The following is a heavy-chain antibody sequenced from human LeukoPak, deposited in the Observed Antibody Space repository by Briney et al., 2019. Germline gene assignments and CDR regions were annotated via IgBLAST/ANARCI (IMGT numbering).Heavy chain of an antibody. Sequence: GGSLRLSCAASGFTFSDYYMSWIRQAPGKGLEWVSYISSSGSTIYYADSVKGRFTISRDNAKNSLYLQMNSLRAEDTAVYYCAKVDTAMVRLYYYYYMDVWGKGTTVTVSS. CDR1: GFTFSDYY. CDR2: ISSSGSTI. J-gene: IGHJ6*03. D-gene: IGHD5-18*01. CDR3: AKVDTAMVRLYYYYYMDV. V-gene: IGHV3-11*01.